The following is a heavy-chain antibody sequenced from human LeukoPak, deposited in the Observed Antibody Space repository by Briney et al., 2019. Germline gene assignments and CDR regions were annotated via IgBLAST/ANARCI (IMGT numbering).Heavy chain of an antibody. J-gene: IGHJ4*02. CDR1: GYTFTSYY. CDR3: ARAVAMVTGHFDY. Sequence: ASVKVSCKASGYTFTSYYMHWVRQAPGQGLEWMGIINPSGGSASYAQKFQDRVTMTRDTSTSTVYMELSSLRSEDTAVYYCARAVAMVTGHFDYWGQGTLVTVSS. V-gene: IGHV1-46*01. CDR2: INPSGGSA. D-gene: IGHD5-18*01.